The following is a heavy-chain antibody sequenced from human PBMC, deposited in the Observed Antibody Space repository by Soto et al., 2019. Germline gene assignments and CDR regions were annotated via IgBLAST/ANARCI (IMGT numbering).Heavy chain of an antibody. CDR3: ARDTKMPANAIHDGR. CDR2: INPNSGGT. CDR1: GYTFTDYF. Sequence: VEMVQSGAEVKKPGASVRVSCKASGYTFTDYFIHWVRQAPGQGLEWMGWINPNSGGTNYAQKFQGRVTMTRDTSITTVYLDLSRLRSDDTASYYCARDTKMPANAIHDGRWGQATLVTVSS. D-gene: IGHD2-2*01. V-gene: IGHV1-2*02. J-gene: IGHJ4*02.